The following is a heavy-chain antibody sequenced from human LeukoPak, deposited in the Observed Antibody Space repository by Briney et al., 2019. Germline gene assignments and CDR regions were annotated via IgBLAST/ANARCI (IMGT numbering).Heavy chain of an antibody. CDR1: GFTFSSYW. D-gene: IGHD6-13*01. CDR2: INQDESEK. Sequence: GGSLRLSCAASGFTFSSYWMTWVRQAPGKGLEWVANINQDESEKSYVDSVKGRFTISRDNAKNSLYLQMNSLRAEDTAVYYCARGTIAAAGYYYFDYWGQGTQVTVSS. J-gene: IGHJ4*02. V-gene: IGHV3-7*04. CDR3: ARGTIAAAGYYYFDY.